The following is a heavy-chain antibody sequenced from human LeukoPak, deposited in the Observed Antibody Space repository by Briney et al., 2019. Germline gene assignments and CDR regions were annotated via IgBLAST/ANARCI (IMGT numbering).Heavy chain of an antibody. J-gene: IGHJ4*02. V-gene: IGHV4-39*01. CDR3: ASPLIAVAGSFVY. D-gene: IGHD6-19*01. CDR2: IYYSGST. CDR1: GGSISSSSYY. Sequence: SETLSLTCTVSGGSISSSSYYWGWIRQPPGKGLEWIGSIYYSGSTYYNPSLKSRVTISVDTSKNQFSLKLSSVTAADTAVYYCASPLIAVAGSFVYWGQGTLVTVSS.